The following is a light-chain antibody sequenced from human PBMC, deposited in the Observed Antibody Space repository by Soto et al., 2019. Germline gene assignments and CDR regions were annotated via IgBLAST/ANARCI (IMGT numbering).Light chain of an antibody. CDR3: QQYNSYPRYT. Sequence: DIQMTQSPSTLSASVGDRVTITCRASQSISSWLAWYQQKPGKAPKLLIYKASSIESGVPSRFSGSGSGTEFTLTISSLQPDDFATYYCQQYNSYPRYTFGQGTKLEIK. CDR2: KAS. CDR1: QSISSW. J-gene: IGKJ2*01. V-gene: IGKV1-5*03.